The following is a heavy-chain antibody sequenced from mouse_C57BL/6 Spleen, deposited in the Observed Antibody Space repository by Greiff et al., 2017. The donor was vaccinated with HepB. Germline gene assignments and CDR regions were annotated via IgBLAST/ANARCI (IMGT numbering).Heavy chain of an antibody. CDR3: TRWIPYYYGSSPYFDY. Sequence: EVQLQQSGTVLARPGASVKMSCKTSGYTFTSYWMHWVKQRPGQGLEWIGAIYPGNSDTSYNQKFKGKAKLTAVTSASTAYMELSSLTNEDSAVYYCTRWIPYYYGSSPYFDYWGQGTTLTVSS. CDR1: GYTFTSYW. D-gene: IGHD1-1*01. CDR2: IYPGNSDT. J-gene: IGHJ2*01. V-gene: IGHV1-5*01.